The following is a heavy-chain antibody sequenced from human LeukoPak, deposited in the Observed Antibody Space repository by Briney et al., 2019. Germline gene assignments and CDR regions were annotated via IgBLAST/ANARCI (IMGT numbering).Heavy chain of an antibody. D-gene: IGHD5-12*01. J-gene: IGHJ3*02. Sequence: PSETLSLTCAVSGYSISSGYYWAWIRQPPGKGLEWIGSIHHSGSTYYNPSLKSRVTISVDTSKNQFSLKLSSVTAADTAVYYCASGPINDAFDIWGQGTMVTVSS. CDR1: GYSISSGYY. V-gene: IGHV4-38-2*01. CDR3: ASGPINDAFDI. CDR2: IHHSGST.